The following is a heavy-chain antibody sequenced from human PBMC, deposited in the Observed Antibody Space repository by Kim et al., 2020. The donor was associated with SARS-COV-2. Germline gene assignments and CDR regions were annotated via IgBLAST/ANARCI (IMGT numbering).Heavy chain of an antibody. D-gene: IGHD6-19*01. CDR3: ARDSPSSGYGMDV. CDR1: GGSISSYY. V-gene: IGHV4-59*01. Sequence: SETLSLTCTVSGGSISSYYWSWIRQPPGKGLEWIGYIYYSGSTNYNPSLKSRVTISVDTSKNQFSLKLSSVTAADTAVYYCARDSPSSGYGMDVWDQGTT. J-gene: IGHJ6*02. CDR2: IYYSGST.